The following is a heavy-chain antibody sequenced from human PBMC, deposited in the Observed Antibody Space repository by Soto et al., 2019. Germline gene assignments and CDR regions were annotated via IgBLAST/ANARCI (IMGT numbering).Heavy chain of an antibody. CDR1: GFSLSTSGVG. D-gene: IGHD1-1*01. V-gene: IGHV2-5*02. CDR2: IFWDDDK. Sequence: SGPTLVNPTQTLTLTCTFSGFSLSTSGVGVGWIRQPPGTALEWLGIIFWDDDKRYRPSLKSRVTITKDTSKNQLVLTMTNMEPVDTATYYCAHLPWKEMWPRAPVVNWGQGTPVTVS. J-gene: IGHJ4*02. CDR3: AHLPWKEMWPRAPVVN.